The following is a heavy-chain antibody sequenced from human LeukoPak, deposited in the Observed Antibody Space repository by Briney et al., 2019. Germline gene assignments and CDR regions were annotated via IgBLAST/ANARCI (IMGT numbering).Heavy chain of an antibody. CDR2: IRYDGSNK. D-gene: IGHD6-19*01. CDR3: ARDHAVAATECFQH. Sequence: PGGSLRLSCAASGFTFSSYGMHWVRQASGKGLEWVAFIRYDGSNKYYADSVKGRFTISRDNSKSTLYLQMNSLRAEDTAVYYCARDHAVAATECFQHWGQGTLVTVSS. CDR1: GFTFSSYG. J-gene: IGHJ1*01. V-gene: IGHV3-30*02.